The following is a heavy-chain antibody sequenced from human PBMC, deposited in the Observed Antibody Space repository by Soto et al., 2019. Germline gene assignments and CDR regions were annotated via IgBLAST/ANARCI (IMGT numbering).Heavy chain of an antibody. CDR3: ARDVHSSGSCYDY. CDR2: ISYDGSNK. D-gene: IGHD6-19*01. V-gene: IGHV3-30-3*01. CDR1: GFTFSSYA. Sequence: PGGSLRLSCAASGFTFSSYAMHWVRQAPGKGLEWVAVISYDGSNKYYADSVKGRFTISRDNSKNTLYLQMNSLRAEDTAVYYCARDVHSSGSCYDYWGQGTLVTVSS. J-gene: IGHJ4*02.